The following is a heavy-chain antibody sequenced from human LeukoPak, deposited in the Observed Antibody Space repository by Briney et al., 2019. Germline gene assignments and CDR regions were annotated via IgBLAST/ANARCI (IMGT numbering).Heavy chain of an antibody. Sequence: ASVKVSCKASGYTFTSYGVSWVRQAPGQGLEWMGGIIPIFGTANYAQKFQGRVTITTDESTSTAYMELRSLRSDDTAVYYCARDRGCSSTSCYRYDYWGQGTLVTVSS. J-gene: IGHJ4*02. CDR3: ARDRGCSSTSCYRYDY. D-gene: IGHD2-2*02. V-gene: IGHV1-69*05. CDR1: GYTFTSYG. CDR2: IIPIFGTA.